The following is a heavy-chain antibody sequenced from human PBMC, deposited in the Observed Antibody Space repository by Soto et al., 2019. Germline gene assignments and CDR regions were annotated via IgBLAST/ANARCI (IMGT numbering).Heavy chain of an antibody. CDR2: ISYSGST. Sequence: SETLSLTCSVSGGSISSGGYYWSWVRQHPGKGLEWIGYISYSGSTYYNPSLMSRVTISVDTSKNQFSLKLSSVTAADTAVYYCARQHSSSSGSGNDYWGQGTLVTVSS. J-gene: IGHJ4*02. CDR1: GGSISSGGYY. V-gene: IGHV4-31*03. CDR3: ARQHSSSSGSGNDY. D-gene: IGHD6-6*01.